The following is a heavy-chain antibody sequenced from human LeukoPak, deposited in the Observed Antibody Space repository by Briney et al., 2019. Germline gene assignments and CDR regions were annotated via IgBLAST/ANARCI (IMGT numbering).Heavy chain of an antibody. CDR1: GFTFSSHS. V-gene: IGHV3-21*06. Sequence: KPGGSLRLSCAASGFTFSSHSINWVHQAPRKGLDGVSSISSSSSYIYYKDSVQGRFTISRDDAKDSLYLQMNGLRAEDTAVYYCARGGSGSGSYYQYYGMDVWGQGNTVTVSS. CDR3: ARGGSGSGSYYQYYGMDV. J-gene: IGHJ6*02. CDR2: ISSSSSYI. D-gene: IGHD3-10*01.